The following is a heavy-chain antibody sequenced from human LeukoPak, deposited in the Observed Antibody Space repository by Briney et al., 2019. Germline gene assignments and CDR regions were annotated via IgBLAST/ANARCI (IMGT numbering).Heavy chain of an antibody. CDR1: GFTFSSYC. D-gene: IGHD4-23*01. V-gene: IGHV3-30*18. CDR3: AKDRTYGGNSQMGVDY. Sequence: GGSLRLSCAASGFTFSSYCMHWVRQAPGKGLGWVAVISYDGSNKYYADSVKGRFTIFRDNSKNTLYLQMNSLRAEDTAVYYCAKDRTYGGNSQMGVDYWGQGTLVTVSS. CDR2: ISYDGSNK. J-gene: IGHJ4*02.